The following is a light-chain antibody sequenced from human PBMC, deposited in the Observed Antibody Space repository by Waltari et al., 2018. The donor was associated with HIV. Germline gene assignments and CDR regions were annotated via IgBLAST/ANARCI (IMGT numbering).Light chain of an antibody. CDR2: SKN. Sequence: QPVLIQQPSASGTPGQRVTISCSGTSSNLGSHTVNWYQQLQGPAPKLLSFSKNQRPSGVPERFSGSKAGTAGPRAISGLQSEDEADYNCAAWDDRRNGPVFGGGTKLTVL. CDR3: AAWDDRRNGPV. CDR1: SSNLGSHT. V-gene: IGLV1-44*01. J-gene: IGLJ2*01.